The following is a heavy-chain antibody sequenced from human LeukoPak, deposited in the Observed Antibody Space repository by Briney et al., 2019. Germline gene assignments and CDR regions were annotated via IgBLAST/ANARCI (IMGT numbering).Heavy chain of an antibody. D-gene: IGHD6-19*01. J-gene: IGHJ4*02. Sequence: GGSLRLSCAASGFTFSSYAMSWVRQAPGKGLEWVSAIGGSGGSTYYADSVKGRFTISRDNSKNTLYLQMNSLRAEDTAAYYCAKLGGSGWPSFDYWGQGTLVTVSS. CDR2: IGGSGGST. CDR1: GFTFSSYA. CDR3: AKLGGSGWPSFDY. V-gene: IGHV3-23*01.